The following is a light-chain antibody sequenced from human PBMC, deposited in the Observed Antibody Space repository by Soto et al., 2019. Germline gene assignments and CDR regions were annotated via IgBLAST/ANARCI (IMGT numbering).Light chain of an antibody. V-gene: IGKV3-11*01. CDR1: QSVSSN. J-gene: IGKJ1*01. Sequence: EKVMTQSPATLSVSPGERATLSCRASQSVSSNLAWYQQKPGQAPRLLIYDASNRATGIPARFSGSGSGTDFTLTISSLEPEDFAVYYCQQRSNWPWTFGQGTKVDNK. CDR2: DAS. CDR3: QQRSNWPWT.